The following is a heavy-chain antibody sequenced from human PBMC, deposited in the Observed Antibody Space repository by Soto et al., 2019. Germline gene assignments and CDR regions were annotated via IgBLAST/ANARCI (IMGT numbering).Heavy chain of an antibody. J-gene: IGHJ4*02. Sequence: GGSLRLSCAASGFSFSDHAMSWVRQAPGKGLEWVSGVSGGGGVTNYADSVKGRFTISRDNSKNTVYLQMNGLRAEDTAIYYCAKGRCSGTSCYSDYWGQGTLVTVSS. CDR2: VSGGGGVT. D-gene: IGHD2-15*01. CDR3: AKGRCSGTSCYSDY. V-gene: IGHV3-23*01. CDR1: GFSFSDHA.